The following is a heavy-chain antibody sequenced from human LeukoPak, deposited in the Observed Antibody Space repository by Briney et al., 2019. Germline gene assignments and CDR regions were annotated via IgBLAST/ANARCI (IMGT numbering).Heavy chain of an antibody. Sequence: PGGSLRLSCAASGFTVSSNSMSWVRQAPGKGLEWVSIIYSGGSTYYADSVKGRFTISRDNSKNTLYLQLNSLRAEDTAVYYCARDLRSFYTSGRIPLWGQGTLVTVSS. D-gene: IGHD3-10*01. V-gene: IGHV3-66*01. CDR3: ARDLRSFYTSGRIPL. CDR2: IYSGGST. J-gene: IGHJ4*02. CDR1: GFTVSSNS.